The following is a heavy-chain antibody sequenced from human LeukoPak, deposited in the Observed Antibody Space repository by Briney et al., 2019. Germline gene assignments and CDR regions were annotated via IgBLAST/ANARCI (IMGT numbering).Heavy chain of an antibody. CDR2: IIPIFGTA. Sequence: SVKVSCTASGGTFSSYAISWVRQAPGQGLEWMGGIIPIFGTANYAQKFQGRVTITADESTSTAYMELSSLRSEDTAVYYCARGSYYYDSSGYNPSTDWFDPWGQGTLVTVSS. J-gene: IGHJ5*02. V-gene: IGHV1-69*01. CDR3: ARGSYYYDSSGYNPSTDWFDP. CDR1: GGTFSSYA. D-gene: IGHD3-22*01.